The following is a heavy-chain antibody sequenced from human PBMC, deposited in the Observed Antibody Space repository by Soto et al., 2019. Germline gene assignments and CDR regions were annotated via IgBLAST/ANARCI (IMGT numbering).Heavy chain of an antibody. V-gene: IGHV4-34*01. CDR1: DGSFSGYS. CDR3: ASSSPFHY. Sequence: SETLSLTCAVYDGSFSGYSSTWIRQPPGTGLEWVGEINHSGNTYYKPSLKSRVSISIDTSRNQFSLKLTSVTAADTGVYYCASSSPFHYWGPGILVTVSS. D-gene: IGHD6-6*01. J-gene: IGHJ4*02. CDR2: INHSGNT.